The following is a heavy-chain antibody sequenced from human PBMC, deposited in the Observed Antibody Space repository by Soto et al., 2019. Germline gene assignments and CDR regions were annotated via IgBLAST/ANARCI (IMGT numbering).Heavy chain of an antibody. Sequence: PSETLSLTCTVSGGSISSYYWSWIRQPPGKGLEWIGYIYYSGSTNYNPSLKSRVTISVDTSKNQFSLKLSSVTAADTAVYYCARVPAFIPYYGYCGQGTRVT. D-gene: IGHD2-2*02. CDR1: GGSISSYY. V-gene: IGHV4-59*01. J-gene: IGHJ4*02. CDR2: IYYSGST. CDR3: ARVPAFIPYYGY.